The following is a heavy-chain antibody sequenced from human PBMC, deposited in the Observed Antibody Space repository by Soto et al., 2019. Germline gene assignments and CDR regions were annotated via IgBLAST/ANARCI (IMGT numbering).Heavy chain of an antibody. J-gene: IGHJ4*02. V-gene: IGHV1-69*12. D-gene: IGHD4-4*01. CDR3: ARDGGVYDYSPFDY. CDR2: VIPIFGTA. Sequence: QVQLVQSGAEVKKPGSSVKVSCKASGGTFSSYAISWVRQAPGQGLEWMGGVIPIFGTANYEQKFQGRVTITADETTSTTYMELSSLRSEDTAVYYCARDGGVYDYSPFDYWGQGTLVTVSS. CDR1: GGTFSSYA.